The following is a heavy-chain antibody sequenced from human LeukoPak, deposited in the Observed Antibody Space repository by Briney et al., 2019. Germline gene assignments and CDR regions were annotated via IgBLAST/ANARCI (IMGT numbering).Heavy chain of an antibody. CDR2: IYYSGRT. V-gene: IGHV4-39*01. Sequence: SETLSLTCTVSGGSISSSSYCWGWVRQPPGKGLEWIGSIYYSGRTYYNPSLKSRVTISVDTSKNQFSLELSSVTAADTAVYYCARHVPQLLDSYNWFDPWGQGTLVTVSS. CDR1: GGSISSSSYC. CDR3: ARHVPQLLDSYNWFDP. J-gene: IGHJ5*02. D-gene: IGHD2-2*01.